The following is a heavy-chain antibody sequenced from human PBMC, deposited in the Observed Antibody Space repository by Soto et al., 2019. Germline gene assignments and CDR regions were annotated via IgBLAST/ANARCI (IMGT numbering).Heavy chain of an antibody. D-gene: IGHD3-16*01. J-gene: IGHJ4*02. CDR1: EFTFSSYG. V-gene: IGHV3-30*03. Sequence: QVQLVESGGGVVQPGRSLRLSCAASEFTFSSYGLHWVRQAPGKGLEWVSVISYDGSNKYYADSVKGRFTISRDNSKHTLYLQMNSLRAEDTAVYYCATERGSGTGMDYWGQGTLVTVSS. CDR3: ATERGSGTGMDY. CDR2: ISYDGSNK.